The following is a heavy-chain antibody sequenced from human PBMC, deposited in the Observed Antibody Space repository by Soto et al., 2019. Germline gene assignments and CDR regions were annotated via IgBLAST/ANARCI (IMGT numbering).Heavy chain of an antibody. J-gene: IGHJ4*02. CDR1: GFTFNTFA. Sequence: DVQVLESGGGLVQPGGSLRLSCAASGFTFNTFAMNWVRQAPGKGLEWVSAISGSGRSSYYADSLKGRFTISRDNSKNMVYLQMDSLRVDDTAIYYCAKDQDTIFRPAVGADFWGQGTLVTVSS. CDR2: ISGSGRSS. D-gene: IGHD6-13*01. V-gene: IGHV3-23*01. CDR3: AKDQDTIFRPAVGADF.